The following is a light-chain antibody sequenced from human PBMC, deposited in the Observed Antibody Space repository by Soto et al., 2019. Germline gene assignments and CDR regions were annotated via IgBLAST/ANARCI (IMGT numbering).Light chain of an antibody. V-gene: IGKV3-15*01. CDR3: QQYNKWQLT. J-gene: IGKJ4*01. CDR2: HAS. Sequence: EIVMTQSPATLSVSPGDRATLSCRASQSVYSTLAWYQQKPGQAPSLLIYHASTRATGIPARFSGSGSGTEFTLTISSLQSEDFAVYYCQQYNKWQLTFGGGTKLEIK. CDR1: QSVYST.